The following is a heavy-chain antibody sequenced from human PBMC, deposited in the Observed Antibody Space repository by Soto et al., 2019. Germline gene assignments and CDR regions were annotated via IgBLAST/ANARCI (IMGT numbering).Heavy chain of an antibody. Sequence: SVKVSCKASGGTFSSYTISWVRQAPGQGLEWMGRIIPILGIANYAQKFQGRVTITADKSTSTAYMELSSLRSEDTAVYYCAAGGGSYYYLYYGMDVWGQGTTVTVSS. D-gene: IGHD1-26*01. J-gene: IGHJ6*02. CDR1: GGTFSSYT. V-gene: IGHV1-69*02. CDR3: AAGGGSYYYLYYGMDV. CDR2: IIPILGIA.